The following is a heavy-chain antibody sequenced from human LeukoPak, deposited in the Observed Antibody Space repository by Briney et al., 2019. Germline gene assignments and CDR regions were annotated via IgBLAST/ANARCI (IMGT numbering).Heavy chain of an antibody. Sequence: GGSLRLSCAASGFTFSSYSMNWVRQAPGKGLEWVSYISSSSSTIYYADSVKGRFTISRDNAKNSLNLQMNSLRAEDTAVYYCARDPIVGAIPSFDYWGQGTLVTVSS. J-gene: IGHJ4*02. CDR1: GFTFSSYS. CDR2: ISSSSSTI. CDR3: ARDPIVGAIPSFDY. D-gene: IGHD1-26*01. V-gene: IGHV3-48*01.